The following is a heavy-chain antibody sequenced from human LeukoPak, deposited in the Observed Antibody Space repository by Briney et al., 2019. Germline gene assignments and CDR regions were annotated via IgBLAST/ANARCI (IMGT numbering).Heavy chain of an antibody. CDR1: GFTFSSYG. D-gene: IGHD3-10*01. Sequence: GGTLRLSCAASGFTFSSYGMSWVRQAPGKGLEWVSIISGSGDRTYYADFVKGRFTISRDNSKNTLYLQMNSLRAEDTAVYYCAKAAYGSESYYDPFDYWGQGTLVTVSS. CDR3: AKAAYGSESYYDPFDY. J-gene: IGHJ4*02. V-gene: IGHV3-23*01. CDR2: ISGSGDRT.